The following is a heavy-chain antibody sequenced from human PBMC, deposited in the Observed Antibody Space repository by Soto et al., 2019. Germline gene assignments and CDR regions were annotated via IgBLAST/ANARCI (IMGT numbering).Heavy chain of an antibody. J-gene: IGHJ6*02. CDR2: INHSGST. D-gene: IGHD3-10*01. CDR3: VRQGYGALNGLVDV. V-gene: IGHV4-34*01. CDR1: GGSFSGYY. Sequence: SSETLSLTCAVYGGSFSGYYWSWIRQPPGKGLEWIGEINHSGSTNYNPSLKSRVTISVDTSKNQFSLKLSSVTATDTGVYYCVRQGYGALNGLVDVRGQGTTVTVSS.